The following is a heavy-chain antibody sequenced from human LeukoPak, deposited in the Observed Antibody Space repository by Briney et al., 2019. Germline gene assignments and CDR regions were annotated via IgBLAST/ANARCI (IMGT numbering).Heavy chain of an antibody. V-gene: IGHV1-69*01. CDR3: ARPKSITIFGVGTSDAFDI. CDR1: GGTFSGYA. J-gene: IGHJ3*02. D-gene: IGHD3-3*01. Sequence: ASVKVSCKASGGTFSGYAISWVRQAPGQGLEWMGGIIPIFGTANYAQKFQGRVTITADESTSTAYMELSSLRSEDTAVYYCARPKSITIFGVGTSDAFDIWGQGTMVTVSS. CDR2: IIPIFGTA.